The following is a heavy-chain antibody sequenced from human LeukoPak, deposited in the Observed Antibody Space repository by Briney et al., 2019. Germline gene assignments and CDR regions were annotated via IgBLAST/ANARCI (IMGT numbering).Heavy chain of an antibody. D-gene: IGHD3-22*01. CDR2: INHSGST. CDR1: GGSFSGYY. Sequence: PSETLSLTCAVYGGSFSGYYWSWIRHPPGKGLEWIGEINHSGSTNYNPSLKSRVTISVDTSKNQFSLKLSSVTAADTAVYYCARGLYYYDSSGDYWGQGTLVTVSS. CDR3: ARGLYYYDSSGDY. J-gene: IGHJ4*02. V-gene: IGHV4-34*01.